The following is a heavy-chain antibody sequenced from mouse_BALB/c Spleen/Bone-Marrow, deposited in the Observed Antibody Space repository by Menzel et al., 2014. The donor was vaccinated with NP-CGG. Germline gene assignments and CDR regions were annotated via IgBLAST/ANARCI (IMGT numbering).Heavy chain of an antibody. CDR2: ISSGSSTI. V-gene: IGHV5-17*02. J-gene: IGHJ2*01. CDR3: ARWSTGTLDY. Sequence: EVKLVESGGGLVQPGESRKLSCAASGFTFSSFGMHWVRQAPEKGLEWVAYISSGSSTIYYADTVKGRFTISRDNPKNTLFLQMTSLRSEDTAMYYCARWSTGTLDYWGQGTTLTVSS. D-gene: IGHD4-1*01. CDR1: GFTFSSFG.